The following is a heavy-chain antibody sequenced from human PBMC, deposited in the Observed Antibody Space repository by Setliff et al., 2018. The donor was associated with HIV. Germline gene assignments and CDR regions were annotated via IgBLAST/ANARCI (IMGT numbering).Heavy chain of an antibody. CDR1: GGSISSYY. V-gene: IGHV4-4*09. CDR3: ARGLWFGGSYWFDP. D-gene: IGHD3-10*01. J-gene: IGHJ5*02. Sequence: PSETLSLTCTVSGGSISSYYWSWIRPPPGKGLEWIGNIYSSGSTNYNPSLKSRVTISVDTSKNQFSLKLTSVTATDTAVYYCARGLWFGGSYWFDPWGQGTLVTV. CDR2: IYSSGST.